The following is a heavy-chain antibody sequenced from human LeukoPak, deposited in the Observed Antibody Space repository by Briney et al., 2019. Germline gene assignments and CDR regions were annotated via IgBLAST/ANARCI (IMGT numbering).Heavy chain of an antibody. CDR1: GFTFSSYS. CDR2: ISSSSSYI. CDR3: ARDSYDYVWGSYRPAGRFDY. J-gene: IGHJ4*02. Sequence: GGSLRLSCAASGFTFSSYSMNWVRQAPGKGLEWVSSISSSSSYIYYADSVKGRFTISRDNAKNSLYLQMNSLRAEDTAVYYCARDSYDYVWGSYRPAGRFDYWGQGTLVTVSS. V-gene: IGHV3-21*01. D-gene: IGHD3-16*02.